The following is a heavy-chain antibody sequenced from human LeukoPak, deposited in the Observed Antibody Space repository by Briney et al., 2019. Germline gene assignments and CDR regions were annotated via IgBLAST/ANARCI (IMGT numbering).Heavy chain of an antibody. CDR1: GGLLSGYY. CDR3: ARGQKLLWFGRDAFDI. J-gene: IGHJ3*02. V-gene: IGHV4-34*01. Sequence: SQTLSLTCAVDGGLLSGYYWRSIRQPPGKGLEWLGVINHSESTNYNPPLKSRVTISGDTSNNQFSLKLSSVTAADTAVYYCARGQKLLWFGRDAFDIWGQGTMVTVSS. CDR2: INHSEST. D-gene: IGHD3-10*01.